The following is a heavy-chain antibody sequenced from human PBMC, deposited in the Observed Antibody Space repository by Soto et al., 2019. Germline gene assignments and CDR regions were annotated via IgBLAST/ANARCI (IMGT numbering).Heavy chain of an antibody. CDR3: ASGFGEPGIAAAGLDY. CDR1: GGSISSYY. J-gene: IGHJ4*02. D-gene: IGHD6-13*01. CDR2: IYYSGST. V-gene: IGHV4-59*01. Sequence: SETLSLTCTVSGGSISSYYWSWIRQPPGKGLEWIGYIYYSGSTNYNPSLKSRVTISVDTSKNQFSLKLSSVTAADTAVYYCASGFGEPGIAAAGLDYWGQGTLVTVSS.